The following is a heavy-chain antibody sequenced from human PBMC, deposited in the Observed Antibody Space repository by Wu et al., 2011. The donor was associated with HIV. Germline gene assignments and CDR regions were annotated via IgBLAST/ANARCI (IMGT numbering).Heavy chain of an antibody. V-gene: IGHV1-69*05. J-gene: IGHJ2*01. CDR3: ARSLRDGHLMWYFDL. CDR2: IIPLFGTP. Sequence: QVQLVQSGAEVKKPGSSVKVSCKASGGTFSSYAISWVRQAPGQGLEWMGGIIPLFGTPNYAQKFQGRVTITTDESTSTAYMELSSLRSEDTAVFYCARSLRDGHLMWYFDLWGRGTLVIVSS. CDR1: GGTFSSYA. D-gene: IGHD5-24*01.